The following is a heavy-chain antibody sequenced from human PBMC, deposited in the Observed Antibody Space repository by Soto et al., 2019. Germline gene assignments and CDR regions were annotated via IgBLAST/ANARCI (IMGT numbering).Heavy chain of an antibody. V-gene: IGHV3-30*18. CDR3: AKDRSAGCGGDCSCDS. D-gene: IGHD2-21*02. Sequence: QVQLVESGGGVVLPGRSLRLSCVASGFTFSHYGMQWVRQAPGKGLEWVALVSYDGSNKYYGDSVKGRFTISRDNSKYTRYLAIDRLSDEDTAVYYCAKDRSAGCGGDCSCDSWGQGTLVTVSS. J-gene: IGHJ4*02. CDR1: GFTFSHYG. CDR2: VSYDGSNK.